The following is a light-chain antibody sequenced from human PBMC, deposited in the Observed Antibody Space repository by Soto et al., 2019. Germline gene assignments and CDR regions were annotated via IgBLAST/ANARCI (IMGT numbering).Light chain of an antibody. CDR1: QSVSSNF. CDR3: HQYGSSPPYT. CDR2: GAS. J-gene: IGKJ2*01. Sequence: IVLTQSPGTLSLSPGERATLSCRASQSVSSNFLAWYQQKPGQAPRLLIYGASSRPTGIPDRFSGSGSGTDFTLTISRLEPEDFAVYYCHQYGSSPPYTFGQGTKLEIK. V-gene: IGKV3-20*01.